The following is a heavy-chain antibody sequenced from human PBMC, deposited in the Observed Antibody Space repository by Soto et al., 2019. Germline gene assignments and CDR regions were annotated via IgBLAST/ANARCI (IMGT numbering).Heavy chain of an antibody. D-gene: IGHD3-22*01. CDR2: IWYDGSNK. J-gene: IGHJ6*02. CDR1: GFTFSSYG. V-gene: IGHV3-33*08. Sequence: GGSLRLSCAASGFTFSSYGMHWVRQAPGKGLEWVAVIWYDGSNKYYADSVKGRFTISRDNSKNTLYLQMNSLRAEDTAVYYCARGDYYDSSGYYWGVVPPPGAYYYYYGMDVWGQGTTVTVSS. CDR3: ARGDYYDSSGYYWGVVPPPGAYYYYYGMDV.